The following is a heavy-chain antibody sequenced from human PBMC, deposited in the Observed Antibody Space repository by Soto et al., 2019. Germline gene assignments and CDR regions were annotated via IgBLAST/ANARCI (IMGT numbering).Heavy chain of an antibody. Sequence: EVQLVESGGGLVQPGGSLRLSCAASGFTFSSYAMHWVRQAPGKGLEYVSVISGNGDSTYYANSVKGRFTISRDNSKNMLYLQMGSLRAEDMAVYYCARRGYGLYFAYWGQGTLVTVSS. J-gene: IGHJ4*02. CDR2: ISGNGDST. D-gene: IGHD3-10*01. CDR1: GFTFSSYA. V-gene: IGHV3-64*01. CDR3: ARRGYGLYFAY.